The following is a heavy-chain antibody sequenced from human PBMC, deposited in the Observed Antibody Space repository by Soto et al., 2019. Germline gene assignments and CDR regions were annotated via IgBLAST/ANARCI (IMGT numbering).Heavy chain of an antibody. D-gene: IGHD2-2*01. CDR1: GGTFSSYA. V-gene: IGHV1-69*01. J-gene: IGHJ5*02. CDR3: ASHYCSSTSWYRWFDP. CDR2: IIPIFGTA. Sequence: QVQLVQSGAEVKKPGSSVKVSCKASGGTFSSYAISWVRQAPGQGLEWMGGIIPIFGTANYAQKFQGRVTNTADESTSTAYMELSSLRSEDTAVYYCASHYCSSTSWYRWFDPWGQGTLVTVSS.